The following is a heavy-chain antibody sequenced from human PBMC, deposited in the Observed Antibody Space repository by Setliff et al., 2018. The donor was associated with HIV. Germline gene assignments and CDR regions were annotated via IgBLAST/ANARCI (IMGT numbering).Heavy chain of an antibody. CDR2: IFPGDSDT. Sequence: GESLKISCTGSGFNFNTDWIVWVRQIPGKGLEWMGSIFPGDSDTRYSPSLEGQVTISADRSINTAFLQWSSLEASDTAMYYCIRRRRAPGAADLESYWGQGTLVTVSS. J-gene: IGHJ4*02. V-gene: IGHV5-51*01. D-gene: IGHD7-27*01. CDR3: IRRRRAPGAADLESY. CDR1: GFNFNTDW.